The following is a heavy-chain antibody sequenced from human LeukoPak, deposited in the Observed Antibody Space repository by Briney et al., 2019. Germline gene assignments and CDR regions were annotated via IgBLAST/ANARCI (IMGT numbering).Heavy chain of an antibody. CDR1: GFTFSSYA. CDR2: ISYDGSNK. D-gene: IGHD6-19*01. CDR3: ARGHSSGWYNIDY. V-gene: IGHV3-30-3*01. J-gene: IGHJ4*02. Sequence: PGGSLRLSCAASGFTFSSYAMHWVRQAPGKGLEWVAVISYDGSNKYYADSVKGRFTISRDNSKNTLYLQMNSLRAEDTAVYYCARGHSSGWYNIDYWGLGTLVTVSS.